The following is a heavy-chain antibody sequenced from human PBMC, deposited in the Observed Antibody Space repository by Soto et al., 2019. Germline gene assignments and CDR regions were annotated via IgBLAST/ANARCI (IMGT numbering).Heavy chain of an antibody. CDR3: ARYCSSSSCSQLYGMDV. Sequence: GESLKISCNGSGYSFTKYWIIWVGQVPGKGLEWMGRIDTSYSYSHYSPSFQGHVTISVDKSISTGYLQWSSLKASDTAMYYCARYCSSSSCSQLYGMDVWGQGTTVTVSS. CDR1: GYSFTKYW. J-gene: IGHJ6*02. V-gene: IGHV5-10-1*01. D-gene: IGHD2-15*01. CDR2: IDTSYSYS.